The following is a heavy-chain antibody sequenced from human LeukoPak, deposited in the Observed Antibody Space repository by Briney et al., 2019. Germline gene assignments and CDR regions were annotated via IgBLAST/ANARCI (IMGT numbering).Heavy chain of an antibody. Sequence: SQTLSLTCTVSGGSINSGDYYWSWIRQPPGKGLEWIGYIYYSGSTYYNPSLKSRVTISVDTSKNQFSLKLSSVTAADTAVYYCASIPDNILTLGYYYGMDVWGQGTTVTVSS. J-gene: IGHJ6*02. V-gene: IGHV4-30-4*01. CDR1: GGSINSGDYY. CDR3: ASIPDNILTLGYYYGMDV. D-gene: IGHD3-9*01. CDR2: IYYSGST.